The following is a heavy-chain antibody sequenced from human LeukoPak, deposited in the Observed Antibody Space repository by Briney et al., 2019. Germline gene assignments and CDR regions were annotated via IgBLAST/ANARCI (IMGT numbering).Heavy chain of an antibody. Sequence: ASVKVSCKASGYTLTSYVMNWVRQAPGQGLEWMGWINPNSGGTNYAQKFQGRVTMTEDTSTDTAYMELSSLRSEDTAVYYCATDYYYDSSGSYYTVDYWGQGTLVTVSS. CDR1: GYTLTSYV. J-gene: IGHJ4*02. D-gene: IGHD3-22*01. CDR2: INPNSGGT. V-gene: IGHV1-8*02. CDR3: ATDYYYDSSGSYYTVDY.